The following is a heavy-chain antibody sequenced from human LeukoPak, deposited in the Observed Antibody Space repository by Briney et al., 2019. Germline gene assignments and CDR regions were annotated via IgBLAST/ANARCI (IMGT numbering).Heavy chain of an antibody. J-gene: IGHJ4*02. D-gene: IGHD3-16*01. CDR3: VRGGGSFDS. Sequence: GGSLTLSCAASGCTFSGFWMSWVRQPPTKGLEWVANIKYDGSDKRYVDSVKGRFTVSRDNANNSLYLQMNGLRAEDTAVYYCVRGGGSFDSWGQGTLVTVSS. CDR2: IKYDGSDK. CDR1: GCTFSGFW. V-gene: IGHV3-7*04.